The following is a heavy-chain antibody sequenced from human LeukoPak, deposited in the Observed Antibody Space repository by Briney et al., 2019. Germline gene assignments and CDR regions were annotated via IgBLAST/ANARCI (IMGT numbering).Heavy chain of an antibody. CDR3: AKGLRATFRYYFDY. CDR2: ISGSGGST. V-gene: IGHV3-23*01. CDR1: GFTFSSYA. Sequence: GGSLRLSCAASGFTFSSYAMSWVRQAPGKGLEWVSAISGSGGSTYYADSVKSRFTISRDNSKNTLYLQMNSLRAEDTAVYYCAKGLRATFRYYFDYWGQGTLVTVSS. D-gene: IGHD5-12*01. J-gene: IGHJ4*02.